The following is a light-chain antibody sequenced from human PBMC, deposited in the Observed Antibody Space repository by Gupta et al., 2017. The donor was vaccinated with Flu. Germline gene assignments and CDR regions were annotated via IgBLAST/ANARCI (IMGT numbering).Light chain of an antibody. CDR3: HQSSTLPWT. J-gene: IGKJ1*01. CDR2: YAS. CDR1: QSIGTS. Sequence: EIVLTQSLDFQSVTPKEKVTITCRASQSIGTSLHWYQQKPDQSPKLLIKYASQSFSGVPSRFSGSGSGTDFTLTINGLEAEDTATYYCHQSSTLPWTFGQGTKVEIK. V-gene: IGKV6-21*01.